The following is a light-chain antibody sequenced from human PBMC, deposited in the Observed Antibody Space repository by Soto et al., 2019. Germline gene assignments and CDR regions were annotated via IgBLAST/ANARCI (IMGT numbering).Light chain of an antibody. CDR3: HQYGSSPSYT. CDR1: QSVSSSSY. V-gene: IGKV3-20*01. Sequence: EIVLTQSPGTLSLSPGERATLSCRASQSVSSSSYLAWYQQKPGQAPRLLIYGASSRATGIPVRFSGSGSGTDFTLTISRLEPEDFAVYYCHQYGSSPSYTFVQGTKLEIK. CDR2: GAS. J-gene: IGKJ2*01.